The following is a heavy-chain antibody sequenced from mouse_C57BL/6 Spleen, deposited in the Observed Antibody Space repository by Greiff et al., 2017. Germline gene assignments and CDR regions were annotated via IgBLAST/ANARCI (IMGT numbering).Heavy chain of an antibody. CDR2: IDPANGNT. Sequence: EVKLQESVAELVRPGASVKLSCTASGFNIKNTYMHWVKQRPEQGLEWIGRIDPANGNTKYAPKFKGKATITADTSSNTAYLQLSSLTSEDTAIYYWARGWCSSGPFAYWGQGTLVTVSA. CDR3: ARGWCSSGPFAY. J-gene: IGHJ3*01. D-gene: IGHD3-1*01. V-gene: IGHV14-3*01. CDR1: GFNIKNTY.